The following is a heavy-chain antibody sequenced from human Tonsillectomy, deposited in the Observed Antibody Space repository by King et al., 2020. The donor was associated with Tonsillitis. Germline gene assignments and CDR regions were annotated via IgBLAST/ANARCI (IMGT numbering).Heavy chain of an antibody. CDR1: GFIFSNYW. J-gene: IGHJ4*02. D-gene: IGHD1-26*01. Sequence: VQLVQSGGGLVQPGGSLRLSCAASGFIFSNYWMHWVRQAPGKGLVWVSRINSDGSSTSYADSVKGRFTISRDNAKNTLYLQMNSLRAEDTAVYCCQGETTTGYWGQGTLVTVSS. CDR3: QGETTTGY. V-gene: IGHV3-74*01. CDR2: INSDGSST.